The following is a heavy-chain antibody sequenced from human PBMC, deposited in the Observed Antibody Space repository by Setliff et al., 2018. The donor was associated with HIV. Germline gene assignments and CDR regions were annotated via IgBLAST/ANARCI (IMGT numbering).Heavy chain of an antibody. V-gene: IGHV4-59*11. CDR2: IYYSGSP. CDR3: AREVDYYDSSRYLLLYYFDS. Sequence: SETLSLTCTVSGGSISSHYWTWIRQPPGKELEWIGSIYYSGSPNYNPSLKSRVTMSVDTSKNQFSLKLTSVTAADTAVYYCAREVDYYDSSRYLLLYYFDSWGQGTLVTVSS. D-gene: IGHD3-22*01. J-gene: IGHJ4*02. CDR1: GGSISSHY.